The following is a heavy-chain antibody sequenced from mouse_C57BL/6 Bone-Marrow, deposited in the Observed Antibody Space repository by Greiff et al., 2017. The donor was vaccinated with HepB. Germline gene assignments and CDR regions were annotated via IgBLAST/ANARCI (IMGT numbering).Heavy chain of an antibody. V-gene: IGHV5-12*01. J-gene: IGHJ4*01. D-gene: IGHD1-1*01. CDR3: ARHGGATVVATKAMDY. CDR1: GFTFSDYY. CDR2: ISNGGGST. Sequence: EVKVVESGGGLVQPGGSLKLSCAASGFTFSDYYMYWVRQTPEKRLEWVAYISNGGGSTYYPDTVKGRFTISRDNAKNTLYLQMSRLKSEDTAMYYCARHGGATVVATKAMDYWGQGTSVTVSS.